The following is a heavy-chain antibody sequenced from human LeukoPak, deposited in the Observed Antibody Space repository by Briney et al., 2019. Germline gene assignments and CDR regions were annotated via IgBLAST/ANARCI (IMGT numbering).Heavy chain of an antibody. CDR3: AKEGMAAAGTRYYYYYMDV. V-gene: IGHV4-4*07. Sequence: SETLSLTCTVSGGSISSYYWSWIRQPAGKGLEWIGRIYTSGSTNYNPSLKSRVTMSVDTSKNQFSLKLSSVTAADTAVYYCAKEGMAAAGTRYYYYYMDVWGKGTTVTISS. D-gene: IGHD6-13*01. CDR1: GGSISSYY. J-gene: IGHJ6*03. CDR2: IYTSGST.